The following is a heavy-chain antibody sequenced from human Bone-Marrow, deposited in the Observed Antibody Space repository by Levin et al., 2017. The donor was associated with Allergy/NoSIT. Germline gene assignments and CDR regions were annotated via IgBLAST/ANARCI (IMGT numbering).Heavy chain of an antibody. CDR2: IRSKAYGGTA. CDR1: GFTFVPYA. D-gene: IGHD3-10*01. V-gene: IGHV3-49*03. Sequence: PGGSLRLSCTTSGFTFVPYAMSWFRQAPGKGLEWLGSIRSKAYGGTAQYVASVQGRFSISRDDSKNIAYLQMNSLETEDTAIYYCTRTSNHYVSGTYYPDYWGQGTLVTVSS. J-gene: IGHJ4*02. CDR3: TRTSNHYVSGTYYPDY.